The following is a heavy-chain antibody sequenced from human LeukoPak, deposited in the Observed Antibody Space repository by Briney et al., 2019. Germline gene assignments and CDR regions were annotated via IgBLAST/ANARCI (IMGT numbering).Heavy chain of an antibody. J-gene: IGHJ4*02. CDR2: INHSGST. CDR3: ARLSRRGYSYGYGR. Sequence: SETLSLTCAVYGGSFSGYYWSWIRQPPGKGLEWIGEINHSGSTNYNPSLTSRVTISVDTSKNQFSRKLSSVTAADTAVYYCARLSRRGYSYGYGRWGQGTLVTVSS. D-gene: IGHD5-18*01. CDR1: GGSFSGYY. V-gene: IGHV4-34*01.